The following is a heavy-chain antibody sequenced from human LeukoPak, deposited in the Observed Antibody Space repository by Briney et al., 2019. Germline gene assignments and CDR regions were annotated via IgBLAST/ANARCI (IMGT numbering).Heavy chain of an antibody. V-gene: IGHV3-23*01. Sequence: GGSLRLSCAASGFTLSSYGMSWVRQAPGKGLEWVSAIRGRGSGTFYAESVKGRFTISRDSSKNTLFLQMNSLRAEDTAIYYCAKDEDYGSGSSDYWGQGTLVTVSS. CDR3: AKDEDYGSGSSDY. J-gene: IGHJ4*02. CDR2: IRGRGSGT. CDR1: GFTLSSYG. D-gene: IGHD3-10*01.